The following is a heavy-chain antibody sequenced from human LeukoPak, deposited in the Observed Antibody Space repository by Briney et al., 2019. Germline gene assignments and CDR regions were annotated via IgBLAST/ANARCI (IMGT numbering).Heavy chain of an antibody. CDR2: INHSGST. CDR3: ARGRDYCGSGSYYKRRWFDP. CDR1: GGSFSGYY. J-gene: IGHJ5*02. V-gene: IGHV4-34*01. Sequence: SETLSLTCAVYGGSFSGYYWSWIRQPPGKGLEWIGEINHSGSTNYNPSLKSRVTISVDTSKNQFSLKLSSVTAADTAVYYCARGRDYCGSGSYYKRRWFDPWGQGTLVTVSS. D-gene: IGHD3-10*01.